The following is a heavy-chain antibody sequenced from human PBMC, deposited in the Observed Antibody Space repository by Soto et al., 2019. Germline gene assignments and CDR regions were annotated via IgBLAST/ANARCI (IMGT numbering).Heavy chain of an antibody. D-gene: IGHD1-7*01. Sequence: QVQVVESGGGLVKPGGSLRLSCAASGFTFSDYYMNWIRQAPGKGLEWVSYISSSSDYTKYADSVKGRFTISRDNAKSSLYLQMNSLRAEDPAVYYCARGGVRGTTSRGQVYNWGQGTLVTVSS. CDR2: ISSSSDYT. V-gene: IGHV3-11*06. CDR3: ARGGVRGTTSRGQVYN. J-gene: IGHJ4*02. CDR1: GFTFSDYY.